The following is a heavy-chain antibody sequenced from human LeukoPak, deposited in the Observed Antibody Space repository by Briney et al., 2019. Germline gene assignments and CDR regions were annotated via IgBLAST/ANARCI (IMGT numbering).Heavy chain of an antibody. CDR1: GYTFTSYA. D-gene: IGHD3-10*01. CDR3: ARGPLPFHRFRGFDP. J-gene: IGHJ5*02. CDR2: INPNSGGT. V-gene: IGHV1-2*02. Sequence: ASVTVSCKASGYTFTSYAMNWVRQAPGQGLEWMGWINPNSGGTNYAQKFQGRVTMTRDTSISTAYMELSRLRSDDTAVYYCARGPLPFHRFRGFDPWGQGTLVTVSS.